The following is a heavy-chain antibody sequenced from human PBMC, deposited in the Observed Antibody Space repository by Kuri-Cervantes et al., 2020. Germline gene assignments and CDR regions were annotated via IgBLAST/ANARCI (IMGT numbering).Heavy chain of an antibody. CDR1: GITFSGYK. CDR3: AKAFGDIAVGYFDY. V-gene: IGHV3-21*04. Sequence: GGSLRLSCAASGITFSGYKMNWVRQAPGKGLEWVSSISTSSSNIDYADSVKGRFTISRDNSKNTLYLQMNSLRAEDTAVYYCAKAFGDIAVGYFDYWGQGTLVTVSS. D-gene: IGHD6-19*01. J-gene: IGHJ4*02. CDR2: ISTSSSNI.